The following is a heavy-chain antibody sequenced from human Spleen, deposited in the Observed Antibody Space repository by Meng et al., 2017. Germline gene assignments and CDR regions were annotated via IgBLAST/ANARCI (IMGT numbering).Heavy chain of an antibody. CDR2: IGHSGFT. Sequence: QPQLQESGPGLVRPSEALSLTCSVSGGSISTSGYYWGWIRQPPGKGLEWIGSIGHSGFTYYTPSLKIRVTISVDTSNNQFSLKLTSVTAADTAVYYCARHSRLAVAAHFFDSWGQGTLVTVSS. CDR3: ARHSRLAVAAHFFDS. V-gene: IGHV4-39*01. J-gene: IGHJ4*02. D-gene: IGHD6-19*01. CDR1: GGSISTSGYY.